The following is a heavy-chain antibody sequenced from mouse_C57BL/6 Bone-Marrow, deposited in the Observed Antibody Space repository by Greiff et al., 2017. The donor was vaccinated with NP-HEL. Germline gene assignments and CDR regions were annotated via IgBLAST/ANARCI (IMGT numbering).Heavy chain of an antibody. J-gene: IGHJ1*03. CDR3: ARIYYYGSYWYFDV. D-gene: IGHD1-1*01. CDR2: IWWDDDR. CDR1: GFSLSTFGMG. Sequence: QVTLKESGPGILQPSQTLSLTCSFSGFSLSTFGMGVGWIRQPSGQGLEWLAHIWWDDDRYYNPALKSRLTISKDTSKNQVFLKIANVDTADTATYYCARIYYYGSYWYFDVWGTGTTVTVSS. V-gene: IGHV8-8*01.